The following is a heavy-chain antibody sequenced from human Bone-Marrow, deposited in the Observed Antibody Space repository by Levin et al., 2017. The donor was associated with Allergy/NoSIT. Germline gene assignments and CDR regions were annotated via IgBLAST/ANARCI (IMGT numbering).Heavy chain of an antibody. CDR1: GASITNGDYY. CDR3: ARGYDVSIGYFGY. J-gene: IGHJ4*02. V-gene: IGHV4-31*03. CDR2: ISYSGRV. D-gene: IGHD3-3*01. Sequence: SETLSLTCSVSGASITNGDYYWTWIRQHPGKGLEWVGYISYSGRVYYNPSLKNRGTISIDTSENRFSLNLNSVTAADTAIYYCARGYDVSIGYFGYWGQGTLVTVSP.